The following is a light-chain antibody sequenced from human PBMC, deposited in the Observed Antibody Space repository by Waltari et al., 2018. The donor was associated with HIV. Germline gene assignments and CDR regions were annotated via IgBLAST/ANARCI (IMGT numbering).Light chain of an antibody. J-gene: IGLJ1*01. CDR3: KSSTTRSTPCV. V-gene: IGLV2-14*01. Sequence: QSALTQPASVSGSPGRSITLSCTGTNSAIGGHNSVAPYQQHPGKAPKLIIYDVSNRPAGVSVRFAGSKSGNTASLTISELQAEDEADYYCKSSTTRSTPCVFGSGTKVTVL. CDR1: NSAIGGHNS. CDR2: DVS.